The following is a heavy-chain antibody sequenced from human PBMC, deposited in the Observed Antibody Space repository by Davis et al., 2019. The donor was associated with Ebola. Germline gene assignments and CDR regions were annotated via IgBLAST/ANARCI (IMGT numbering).Heavy chain of an antibody. D-gene: IGHD1-26*01. CDR1: GFTFSSYW. CDR2: IKQDGSEK. J-gene: IGHJ6*02. CDR3: ARDSRSGTDYGMDV. Sequence: PGGSLRLSCAASGFTFSSYWMSWVRQAPGKGLEWVANIKQDGSEKYYVDSVKGRFTISRDNAKNSLYLQMNSLRAEDTAVYYCARDSRSGTDYGMDVWGQGTTVTVSS. V-gene: IGHV3-7*01.